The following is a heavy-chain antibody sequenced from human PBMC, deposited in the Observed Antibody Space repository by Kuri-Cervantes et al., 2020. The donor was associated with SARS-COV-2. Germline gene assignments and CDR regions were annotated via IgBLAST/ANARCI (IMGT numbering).Heavy chain of an antibody. CDR3: ARLNYYDGSDYYNSGYFDF. CDR2: INPSGGST. CDR1: GYTFTGYY. Sequence: ASVKVSCKASGYTFTGYYIHWVRQAPGQGLEWMGIINPSGGSTNYAQKFHGRVLMTRDTSTSTVYMELSSLRSEDTAVYYCARLNYYDGSDYYNSGYFDFWGQGALVTVSS. D-gene: IGHD3-22*01. V-gene: IGHV1-46*01. J-gene: IGHJ4*02.